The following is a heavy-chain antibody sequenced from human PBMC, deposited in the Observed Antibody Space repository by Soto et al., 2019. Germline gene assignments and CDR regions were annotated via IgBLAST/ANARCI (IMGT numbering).Heavy chain of an antibody. V-gene: IGHV1-69*02. CDR2: IIPILGIA. CDR3: ATSSLWFGELFFDY. CDR1: GGTFSSYT. D-gene: IGHD3-10*01. Sequence: GASVKVSCKASGGTFSSYTISWVRQAPGQGLEWMGRIIPILGIANYAQKLQGRVTMTTDTSTSTAYMELRSLRSDDTAVYYCATSSLWFGELFFDYWGQGTLVTVSS. J-gene: IGHJ4*02.